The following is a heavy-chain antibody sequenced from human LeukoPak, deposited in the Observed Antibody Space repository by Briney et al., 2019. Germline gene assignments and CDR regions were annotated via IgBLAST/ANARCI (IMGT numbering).Heavy chain of an antibody. J-gene: IGHJ6*02. CDR3: ATPIAAAGIVGPYYGMDV. CDR1: GFTVSSNY. Sequence: PGGSLRLSCAASGFTVSSNYMSWVRQAPGKGLEWVSVIYSGGSTYHADSVKGRFTISRDNSKNTLYLQMNSLRAEDTAVYYCATPIAAAGIVGPYYGMDVWGQGTTVTVSS. D-gene: IGHD6-13*01. V-gene: IGHV3-53*01. CDR2: IYSGGST.